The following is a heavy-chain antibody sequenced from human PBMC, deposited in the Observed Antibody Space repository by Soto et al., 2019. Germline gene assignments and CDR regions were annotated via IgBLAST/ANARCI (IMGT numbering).Heavy chain of an antibody. CDR1: GFTFSSYG. J-gene: IGHJ4*02. V-gene: IGHV3-30*18. CDR2: ISYDGSNK. Sequence: PGGSLRLSCAASGFTFSSYGMHWVRQAPGKGLEWVAVISYDGSNKYYADSVKGRFTISRDNSKNTLYLQMNSLRAEDTAVYYCAKPLINTVYSSGSSWGQGTLVTVSS. D-gene: IGHD6-19*01. CDR3: AKPLINTVYSSGSS.